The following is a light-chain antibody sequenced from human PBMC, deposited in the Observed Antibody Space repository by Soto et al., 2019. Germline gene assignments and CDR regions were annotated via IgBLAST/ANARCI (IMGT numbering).Light chain of an antibody. CDR3: QQYGSSPRP. CDR1: PSVSSSY. J-gene: IGKJ5*01. V-gene: IGKV3-20*01. Sequence: IVLAPYTSTPSLSPGERATLSCQASPSVSSSYLAWYQQKPGQAPRLLIYGASSRATGIPDRFSGSGSGTDFTLTISRLEPEDFAVYYCQQYGSSPRPFGQGTRPEIK. CDR2: GAS.